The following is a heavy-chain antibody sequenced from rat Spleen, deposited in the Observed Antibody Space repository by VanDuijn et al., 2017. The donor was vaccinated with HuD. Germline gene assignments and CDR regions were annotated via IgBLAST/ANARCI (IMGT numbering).Heavy chain of an antibody. CDR3: ARETGYNSYFDY. V-gene: IGHV5-17*01. CDR2: IVDDGSNT. D-gene: IGHD1-4*01. J-gene: IGHJ2*01. CDR1: GFTFSDYT. Sequence: EVQLVESGRGLVQPGRSLKLSCSASGFTFSDYTMAWVRQAPKKGLEWVAAIVDDGSNTFYRDSVKGRFTISRDNAKSTLYLQVDSLRSEDTAIYYCARETGYNSYFDYWGQGVMVTVSS.